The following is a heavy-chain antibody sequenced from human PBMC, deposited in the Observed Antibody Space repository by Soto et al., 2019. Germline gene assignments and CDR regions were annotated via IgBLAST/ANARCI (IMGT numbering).Heavy chain of an antibody. J-gene: IGHJ4*02. CDR3: TRGGDAYKNGH. Sequence: QVQLQESGPGWVKPSETLSLTATVPGGSVKIGTYYGSWIRQPQGKGLGWIGFIHYSGSTNYNPSLKSRVTMSVDTSKNQFSLKLTSVNAADTAVYYCTRGGDAYKNGHWGQGTLVTVSS. CDR2: IHYSGST. CDR1: GGSVKIGTYY. V-gene: IGHV4-61*01. D-gene: IGHD2-21*01.